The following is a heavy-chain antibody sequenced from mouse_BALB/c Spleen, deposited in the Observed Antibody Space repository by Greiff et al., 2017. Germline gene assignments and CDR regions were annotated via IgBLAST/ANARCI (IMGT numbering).Heavy chain of an antibody. V-gene: IGHV5-6-5*01. D-gene: IGHD2-3*01. CDR2: ISSGGST. CDR1: GFTFSSYA. Sequence: EVQGVESGGGLVKPGGSLKLSCAASGFTFSSYAMSWVRQTPEKRLEWVASISSGGSTYYPDSVKGRFTISRDNARNILYLQMSSLRSEDTAMYYCARGVYDGYYWYFDVWGAGTTVTVSS. J-gene: IGHJ1*01. CDR3: ARGVYDGYYWYFDV.